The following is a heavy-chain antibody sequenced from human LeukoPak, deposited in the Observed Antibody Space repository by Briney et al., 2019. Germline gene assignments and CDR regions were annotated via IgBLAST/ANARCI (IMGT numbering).Heavy chain of an antibody. J-gene: IGHJ6*04. CDR2: INQDGSEK. D-gene: IGHD3-10*02. Sequence: GGSLRLSCAASGCTFSSYWMTWVRQAPGKGLEWVANINQDGSEKYYVDSVKGRFTISRDNAKNSLYLQMNSLRAEDTAVYYCAELGITMIGGVWGKGTTVTISS. CDR1: GCTFSSYW. V-gene: IGHV3-7*01. CDR3: AELGITMIGGV.